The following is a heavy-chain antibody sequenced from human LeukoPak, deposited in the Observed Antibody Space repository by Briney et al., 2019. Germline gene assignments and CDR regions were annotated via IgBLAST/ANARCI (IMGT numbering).Heavy chain of an antibody. J-gene: IGHJ4*02. V-gene: IGHV3-30*18. CDR3: AKDHVSSGYKAANY. CDR1: GFPFSDYG. D-gene: IGHD3-22*01. CDR2: ISHDGSNK. Sequence: TGGSLRLSCAASGFPFSDYGMYWVRQAPGKGLEWLAVISHDGSNKYYADSVKGRFTISRDNSKNTLYLQMNSLRAEDTAVYYCAKDHVSSGYKAANYWGQGTLVTVSS.